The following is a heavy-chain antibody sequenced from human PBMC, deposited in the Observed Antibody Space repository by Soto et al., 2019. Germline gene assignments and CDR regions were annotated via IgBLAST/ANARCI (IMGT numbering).Heavy chain of an antibody. CDR2: IYYSGST. Sequence: PSETLSFTCTVSGGSVSSGSYYWSWIRQPPGKGLEWIGYIYYSGSTNYNPSLKSRVTISVDTSKNQFSLKLSSVTAADTAVYYCASGGYCSGGSCHFDYWGQGTLVTVSS. CDR1: GGSVSSGSYY. J-gene: IGHJ4*02. CDR3: ASGGYCSGGSCHFDY. V-gene: IGHV4-61*01. D-gene: IGHD2-15*01.